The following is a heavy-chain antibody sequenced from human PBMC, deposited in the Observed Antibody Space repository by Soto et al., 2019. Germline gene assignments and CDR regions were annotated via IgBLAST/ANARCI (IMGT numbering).Heavy chain of an antibody. CDR1: GGSFSGYY. J-gene: IGHJ4*02. Sequence: SETLSLTCAVYGGSFSGYYLTWIRQPPEKGLKWIGSIYYSRNTHSNPSHMSRVSMSLDMSKNHFYLNLTSVTAADTSMYYCARHRGRWLQFTFDFWGQGTPVTVS. CDR2: IYYSRNT. V-gene: IGHV4-34*10. D-gene: IGHD5-12*01. CDR3: ARHRGRWLQFTFDF.